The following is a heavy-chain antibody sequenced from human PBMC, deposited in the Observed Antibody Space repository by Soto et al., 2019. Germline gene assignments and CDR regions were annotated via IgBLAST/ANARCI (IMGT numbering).Heavy chain of an antibody. D-gene: IGHD2-2*01. CDR2: IIPIFGTA. CDR3: ARSPATFYCSSTSCSYYFDY. Sequence: ASVKVSCKASGVTFSSYAISWVRQAPGQGLEWMGGIIPIFGTANYAQKFQGRVTITADESTSTAYMELSSLRSEDTAVYYCARSPATFYCSSTSCSYYFDYWGQGTLVTVSS. V-gene: IGHV1-69*13. CDR1: GVTFSSYA. J-gene: IGHJ4*02.